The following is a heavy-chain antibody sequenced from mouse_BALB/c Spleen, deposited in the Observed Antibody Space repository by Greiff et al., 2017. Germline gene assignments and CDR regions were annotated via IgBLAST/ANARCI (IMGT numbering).Heavy chain of an antibody. V-gene: IGHV14-4*02. Sequence: VQLQQSGAELVRPGASVKLSCTASGFNIKDYYMHWVKQRPEQGLEWIGWIDPENGDTDYAPKFQGKATMTADTSSNPAYLQLSSLTSEDAAVYYCYARYGYHYAMDYWGQGTSVTVSS. CDR3: YARYGYHYAMDY. J-gene: IGHJ4*01. D-gene: IGHD2-2*01. CDR2: IDPENGDT. CDR1: GFNIKDYY.